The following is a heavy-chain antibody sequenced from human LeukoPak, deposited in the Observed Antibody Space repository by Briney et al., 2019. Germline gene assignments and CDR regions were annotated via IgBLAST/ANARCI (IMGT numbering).Heavy chain of an antibody. D-gene: IGHD2-21*01. CDR2: ISWNSGSI. V-gene: IGHV3-9*01. CDR3: AKEHEHITYFDY. CDR1: GFTFDDYA. Sequence: GRSLRLSCAASGFTFDDYAMHWVRQAPGKGLEWVSGISWNSGSIGYADSVKGRFTISRDNAKNSLYLQMNSLRAEDTALYYCAKEHEHITYFDYWGQGTLVTVSS. J-gene: IGHJ4*02.